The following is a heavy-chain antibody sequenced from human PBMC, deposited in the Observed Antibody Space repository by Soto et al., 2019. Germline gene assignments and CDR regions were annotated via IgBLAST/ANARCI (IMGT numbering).Heavy chain of an antibody. J-gene: IGHJ4*02. V-gene: IGHV3-23*01. CDR1: GFNFSDYG. CDR3: ARPPLYSSGGYFDT. Sequence: SLRLAGEASGFNFSDYGMTWVRQAPGKGLEWVSSISNDAGRTFYADSVRGRFTVSRDRSTDTLYLQMTSLRAEDTAVYFCARPPLYSSGGYFDTWGQGALVTVSS. CDR2: ISNDAGRT. D-gene: IGHD6-19*01.